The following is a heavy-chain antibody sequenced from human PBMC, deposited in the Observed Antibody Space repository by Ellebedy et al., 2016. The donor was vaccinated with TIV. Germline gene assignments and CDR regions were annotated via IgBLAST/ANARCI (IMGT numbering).Heavy chain of an antibody. V-gene: IGHV4-4*02. J-gene: IGHJ4*02. D-gene: IGHD1-20*01. CDR3: ARGGNWLFDY. CDR2: IHHTKGT. CDR1: DDSISRDKW. Sequence: SETLSLTCGVSDDSISRDKWWTWVRQAPGRALEWIVEIHHTKGTNYNPSLKSRVSMSVDKSKNQFSLNINSVTAADTAVYFCARGGNWLFDYWGPGILVTVSS.